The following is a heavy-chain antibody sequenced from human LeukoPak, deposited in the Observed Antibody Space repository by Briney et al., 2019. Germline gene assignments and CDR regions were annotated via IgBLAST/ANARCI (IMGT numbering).Heavy chain of an antibody. D-gene: IGHD3-9*01. CDR3: AKEDRNYDILTGYYLAGMDV. V-gene: IGHV3-23*01. Sequence: GGSLRLSCAASGFTFSSYAMSWVRQAPGKGLGWVSAISGSGGSTYYADSVKGRFTISRDNSKNTLYLQMNSLRAEDTAVYYCAKEDRNYDILTGYYLAGMDVWGQGTTVTVSS. J-gene: IGHJ6*02. CDR1: GFTFSSYA. CDR2: ISGSGGST.